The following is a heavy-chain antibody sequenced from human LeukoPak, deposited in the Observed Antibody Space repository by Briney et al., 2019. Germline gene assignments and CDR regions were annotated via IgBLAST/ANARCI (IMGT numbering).Heavy chain of an antibody. CDR1: GYTFTGYY. J-gene: IGHJ3*02. V-gene: IGHV1-2*02. CDR2: INPNSGGT. D-gene: IGHD3-3*01. Sequence: ASVKVSCKASGYTFTGYYMHWVRQAPGQGLEWMGWINPNSGGTNYAQKFQGRVTMTRDTSISTAYMELSRLRSDDTAVYYCARGPIFGVVIQAFDIWGQGTMVTVSS. CDR3: ARGPIFGVVIQAFDI.